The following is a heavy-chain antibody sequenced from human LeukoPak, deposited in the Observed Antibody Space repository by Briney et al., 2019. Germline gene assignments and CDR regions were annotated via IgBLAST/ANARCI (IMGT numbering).Heavy chain of an antibody. CDR2: ISGSGSTI. J-gene: IGHJ5*02. D-gene: IGHD2-2*01. V-gene: IGHV3-48*02. CDR3: ARDQRAYCSTTSCKYNWFDP. CDR1: GFTFSSSS. Sequence: GGSLRLSCAASGFTFSSSSMNWVRQAPGRGLEWLSYISGSGSTIYYADSVKGRFTISRDNAKNSLYLQMNSLRDEDTAVYYCARDQRAYCSTTSCKYNWFDPWGQGTLVTVSS.